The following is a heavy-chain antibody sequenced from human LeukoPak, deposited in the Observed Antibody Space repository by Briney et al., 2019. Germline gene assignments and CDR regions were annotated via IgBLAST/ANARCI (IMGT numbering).Heavy chain of an antibody. CDR1: RFTFDDYA. V-gene: IGHV3-43*02. CDR3: AKDRIDLGYCSRTSCYGGGNFDY. CDR2: ISADGDGT. D-gene: IGHD2-2*01. Sequence: GGSLRLSXAASRFTFDDYAMHWVRQAPGKGLEWVSFISADGDGTYYADSVRGRFTISRDNSKSSLYLQMNSLRSDDTALYYCAKDRIDLGYCSRTSCYGGGNFDYWGQGTLVTVSS. J-gene: IGHJ4*02.